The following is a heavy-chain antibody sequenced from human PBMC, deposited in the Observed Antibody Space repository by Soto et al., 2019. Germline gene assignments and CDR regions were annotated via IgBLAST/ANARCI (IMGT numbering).Heavy chain of an antibody. V-gene: IGHV2-5*02. Sequence: QITLKESGPTLVKPTQTLTLTCTFSGFSLSTSGVGVGWIRQPPGKALEWLALIYWDDDKRYSPSLKSRLTITKDTSKNQVVLTMTNMDPVETATSYCAHANLLEGFRNWFDPWGKGTLLTVSS. CDR3: AHANLLEGFRNWFDP. CDR1: GFSLSTSGVG. J-gene: IGHJ5*02. CDR2: IYWDDDK. D-gene: IGHD3-3*01.